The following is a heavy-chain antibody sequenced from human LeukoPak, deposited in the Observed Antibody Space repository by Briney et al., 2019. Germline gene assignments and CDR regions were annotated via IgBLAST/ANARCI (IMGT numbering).Heavy chain of an antibody. CDR2: IYYSGST. CDR3: ARVASFGFGELLYYFDY. J-gene: IGHJ4*02. Sequence: SETLSLTCTGSGGSISSYYWSWIRQPPGKGLEWIGYIYYSGSTNYNPSLKSRVTISVDTSKNQFSLKLSSVTAADTAVYYCARVASFGFGELLYYFDYWGQGTLVTVSS. V-gene: IGHV4-59*01. D-gene: IGHD3-10*01. CDR1: GGSISSYY.